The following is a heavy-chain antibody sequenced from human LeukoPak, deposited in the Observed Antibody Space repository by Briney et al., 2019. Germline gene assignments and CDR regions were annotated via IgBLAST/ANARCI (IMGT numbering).Heavy chain of an antibody. V-gene: IGHV3-9*01. Sequence: PGRSLRLSCAASGFSFGGYALHWVRQAPGKGLEWVASISWNSGDIVHADSVKGRFTISRDNAKNSLYLQMDSLRTEDTALYYCVKSGGYATAIRYFDLWGCGTLVTVSS. J-gene: IGHJ2*01. D-gene: IGHD2-21*02. CDR1: GFSFGGYA. CDR2: ISWNSGDI. CDR3: VKSGGYATAIRYFDL.